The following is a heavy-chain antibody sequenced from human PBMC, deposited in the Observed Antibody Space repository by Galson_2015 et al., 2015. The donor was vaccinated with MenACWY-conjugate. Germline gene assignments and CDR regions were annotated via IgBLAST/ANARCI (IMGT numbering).Heavy chain of an antibody. Sequence: IYYSGSTYYNPSLKSRLTISVDPSKNQFSLQLTSVTAADTAVYYCARDGGYGSGTYHFDYWGQGTLVTVSS. D-gene: IGHD3-10*01. J-gene: IGHJ4*02. CDR3: ARDGGYGSGTYHFDY. V-gene: IGHV4-31*02. CDR2: IYYSGST.